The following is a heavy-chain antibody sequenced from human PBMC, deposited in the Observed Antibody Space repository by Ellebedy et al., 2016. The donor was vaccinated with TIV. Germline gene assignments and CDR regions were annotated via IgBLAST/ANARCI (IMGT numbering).Heavy chain of an antibody. Sequence: GESLKISCKGSEYSFTSYWIGWVRQMPGKGLEWMGIVHPGDSDTRYSPSFQGQVTISADKSISAAYLQWSSLKASDTAMYYCARRPVGLNGFYFDLWGRGTLVTVSS. CDR1: EYSFTSYW. D-gene: IGHD2-8*01. CDR2: VHPGDSDT. V-gene: IGHV5-51*01. CDR3: ARRPVGLNGFYFDL. J-gene: IGHJ2*01.